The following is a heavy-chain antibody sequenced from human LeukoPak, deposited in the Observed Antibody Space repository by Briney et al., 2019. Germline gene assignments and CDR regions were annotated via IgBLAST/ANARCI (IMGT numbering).Heavy chain of an antibody. CDR1: GYTFTGYY. V-gene: IGHV1-2*02. J-gene: IGHJ4*02. D-gene: IGHD3-22*01. CDR3: ARGVLTYYYDSRGYFGGDY. CDR2: INPNSGGT. Sequence: ASVTVSCKASGYTFTGYYMHWVRQAPGQGLEWMGWINPNSGGTHYAQKFQGRVTMTRDTAISTAYMERSRLRSDDTAVYYCARGVLTYYYDSRGYFGGDYWGQGTLVTVSS.